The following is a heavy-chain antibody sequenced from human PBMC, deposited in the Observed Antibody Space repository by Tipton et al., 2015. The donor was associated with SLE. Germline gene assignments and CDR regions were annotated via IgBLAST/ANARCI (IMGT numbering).Heavy chain of an antibody. CDR3: ARAYSGWLQG. J-gene: IGHJ4*02. Sequence: GLVKPSETLSLTCAVYGGSFSGYYWSWIRQPPGKGLEWIGEINHSGSTNYNPSLKSRVTISVDTSKNQFSLKLSSVTAADTAVYYCARAYSGWLQGWGQGTLVTVSS. V-gene: IGHV4-34*01. CDR1: GGSFSGYY. D-gene: IGHD5-12*01. CDR2: INHSGST.